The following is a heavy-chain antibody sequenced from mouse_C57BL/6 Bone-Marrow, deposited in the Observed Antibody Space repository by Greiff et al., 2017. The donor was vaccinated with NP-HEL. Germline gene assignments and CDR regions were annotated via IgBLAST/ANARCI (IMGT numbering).Heavy chain of an antibody. CDR2: ISDGGSYT. Sequence: EVQLVESGGGLVKPGGSLKLSCAASGFTFSSYAMSWVRQTPEKRLEWVATISDGGSYTYYPDNVKGRFTISRDNAKHNLYLQMSHLKSEDTAMYYCARDPDWYFDVWGTGTTVTVSS. V-gene: IGHV5-4*01. CDR3: ARDPDWYFDV. J-gene: IGHJ1*03. CDR1: GFTFSSYA.